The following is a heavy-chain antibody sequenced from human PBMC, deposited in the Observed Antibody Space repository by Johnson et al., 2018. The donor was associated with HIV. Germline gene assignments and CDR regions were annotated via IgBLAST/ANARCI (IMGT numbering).Heavy chain of an antibody. CDR1: GITFSSYA. CDR3: AKASDRSLDIVAHTDGFDI. V-gene: IGHV3-23*04. D-gene: IGHD5-12*01. J-gene: IGHJ3*02. CDR2: ISGSGSST. Sequence: MLLVESGGGLVKRGGSLRLSCAVSGITFSSYAMSWVRQAPGKGLEWVSAISGSGSSTFYADSVNGRFTISRDNSKNTLYLQMNSLRAEDTAVYYCAKASDRSLDIVAHTDGFDIWGQGTMVTVSS.